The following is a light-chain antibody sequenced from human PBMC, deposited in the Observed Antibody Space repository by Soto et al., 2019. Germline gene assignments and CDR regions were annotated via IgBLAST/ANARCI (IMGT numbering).Light chain of an antibody. J-gene: IGLJ1*01. CDR2: EVS. CDR1: SIDVGSYNL. CDR3: CSYAGSSTS. Sequence: SALTQPASVSGSPGQSITISCTGTSIDVGSYNLVSWYQQHPGKAPKLMIYEVSKRPSGVSNRFSGSKSGNTASLTISGLQAEDEADYYCCSYAGSSTSFGTGTKVTVL. V-gene: IGLV2-23*02.